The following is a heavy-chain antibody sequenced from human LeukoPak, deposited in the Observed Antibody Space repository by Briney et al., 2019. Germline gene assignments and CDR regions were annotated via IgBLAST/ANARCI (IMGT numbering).Heavy chain of an antibody. V-gene: IGHV3-48*01. J-gene: IGHJ4*02. Sequence: GGSLRLSCAASGFHFNNYNMNWVRQAPGKGLEWVSYITLSSSSIYYADSVKGRFTISRDNAKNSLYLQMNSLRAEDTAVYYCAREPTYSSSWYTSCDYWGQGTLVTVSS. D-gene: IGHD6-13*01. CDR3: AREPTYSSSWYTSCDY. CDR2: ITLSSSSI. CDR1: GFHFNNYN.